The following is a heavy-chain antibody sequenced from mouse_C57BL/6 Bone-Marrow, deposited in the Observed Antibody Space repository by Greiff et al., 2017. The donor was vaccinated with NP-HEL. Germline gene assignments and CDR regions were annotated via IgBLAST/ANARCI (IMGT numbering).Heavy chain of an antibody. CDR2: IDPSDSYT. CDR3: ARDWDSSGYGFAY. D-gene: IGHD3-2*02. J-gene: IGHJ3*01. V-gene: IGHV1-69*01. CDR1: GYTFTSYW. Sequence: VQLQQSGAELVMPGASVKLSCKASGYTFTSYWMHWVKQRPGQGLEWIGEIDPSDSYTNYNQKFKGKSTLTVDKSSSTAYMQLSSLTSEDSAVYYCARDWDSSGYGFAYWGQGTLVTVSA.